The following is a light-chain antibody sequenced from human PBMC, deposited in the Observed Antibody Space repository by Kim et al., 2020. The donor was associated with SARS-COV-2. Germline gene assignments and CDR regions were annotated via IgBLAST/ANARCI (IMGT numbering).Light chain of an antibody. CDR1: SYNIVSNT. V-gene: IGLV1-44*01. Sequence: RATISSYGGSYNIVSNTGHHYHQLPEPAPNQLINSNNEGPSGVSGRFSGSKSGTSTSRAIGGLQAEDEGGYYCAAGDDSLNGHWVFGGGTKLTVL. J-gene: IGLJ3*02. CDR3: AAGDDSLNGHWV. CDR2: SNN.